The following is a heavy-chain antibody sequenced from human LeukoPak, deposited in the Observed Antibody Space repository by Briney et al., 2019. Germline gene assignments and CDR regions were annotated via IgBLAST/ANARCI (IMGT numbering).Heavy chain of an antibody. CDR3: ARGFWDYGGICDY. D-gene: IGHD4-23*01. Sequence: SETLSLTCTVSGGSISSYYWSWIRQPPGKGLEWIGYIYYSGSTNYNPSLKSRVTISVDTSKNQFSLKLSSVTAADTAVYYCARGFWDYGGICDYWGQGTLVTVSS. CDR2: IYYSGST. V-gene: IGHV4-59*08. J-gene: IGHJ4*02. CDR1: GGSISSYY.